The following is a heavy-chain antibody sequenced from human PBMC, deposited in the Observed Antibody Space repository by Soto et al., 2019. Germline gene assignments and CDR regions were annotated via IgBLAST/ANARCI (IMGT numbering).Heavy chain of an antibody. CDR2: IYYSGST. Sequence: QVQLQESGPGLVKPSETLSLTCTVSGGSISSYYWSWIRQPPGKGLEWIGYIYYSGSTNYNPSLTSRVTRAVDTSNNPFSLKLSSVTAADTAVYYCARYSSSWYSEPLDYWGQGTLVTVSS. D-gene: IGHD6-13*01. CDR1: GGSISSYY. J-gene: IGHJ4*02. CDR3: ARYSSSWYSEPLDY. V-gene: IGHV4-59*01.